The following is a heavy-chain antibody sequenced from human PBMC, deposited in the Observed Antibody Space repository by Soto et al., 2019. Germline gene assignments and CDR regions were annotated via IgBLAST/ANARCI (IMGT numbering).Heavy chain of an antibody. D-gene: IGHD1-20*01. CDR2: MYHSGST. J-gene: IGHJ5*02. Sequence: TLSLTCAVSGCSISSGFYSWSWIRQPPGKGLEWIGYMYHSGSTYYNPSLKSRVTISVDTSKNQFSLKLSSVTAADTAVYYCARAPPNWNDVIGWFDPWGQGTLVTVSS. V-gene: IGHV4-30-2*05. CDR3: ARAPPNWNDVIGWFDP. CDR1: GCSISSGFYS.